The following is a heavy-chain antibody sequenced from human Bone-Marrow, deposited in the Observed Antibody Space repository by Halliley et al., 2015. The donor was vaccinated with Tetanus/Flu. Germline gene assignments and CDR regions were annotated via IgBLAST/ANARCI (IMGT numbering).Heavy chain of an antibody. J-gene: IGHJ1*01. CDR2: IDGSGRRP. CDR3: AKTICTTCYPLPY. V-gene: IGHV3-23*01. Sequence: SLRLSCAATGFPFSGYGLSWVRQAPGKGLEWVSSIDGSGRRPTYATSVKGRFTVSRDNSNNTLYLQMSGLRPDDTATYYCAKTICTTCYPLPYWGQGPLVAVPS. D-gene: IGHD1-1*01. CDR1: GFPFSGYG.